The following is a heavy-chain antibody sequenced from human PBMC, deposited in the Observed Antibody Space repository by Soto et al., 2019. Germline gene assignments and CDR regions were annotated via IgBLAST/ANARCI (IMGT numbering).Heavy chain of an antibody. CDR1: GFTFSSYA. CDR3: ATNYYYDSSGYSTTGGFDP. CDR2: ISGSGGST. V-gene: IGHV3-23*01. J-gene: IGHJ5*02. D-gene: IGHD3-22*01. Sequence: GGSLRLSCAASGFTFSSYAMSWVRQAPGKGLEWVSAISGSGGSTYYADSVKGRFTISRDNSKNTLYLQMNSLRAEDTAVYYCATNYYYDSSGYSTTGGFDPWGQGTLVTVSS.